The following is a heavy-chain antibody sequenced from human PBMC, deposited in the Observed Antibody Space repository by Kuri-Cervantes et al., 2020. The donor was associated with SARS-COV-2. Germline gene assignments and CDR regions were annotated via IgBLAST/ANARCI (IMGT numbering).Heavy chain of an antibody. CDR1: GYTFTGYY. V-gene: IGHV1-2*02. D-gene: IGHD3-3*01. Sequence: ASVKVSCKASGYTFTGYYMHWVRQAPGQGLEWMGWINPNSGGTNYAQKFQGRVTMTRDTSTSTAYMELSRLRSDDTAVYYCATVRGGGAYYDFWSGYHNGAPFDYWGQGTLVTVSS. J-gene: IGHJ4*02. CDR3: ATVRGGGAYYDFWSGYHNGAPFDY. CDR2: INPNSGGT.